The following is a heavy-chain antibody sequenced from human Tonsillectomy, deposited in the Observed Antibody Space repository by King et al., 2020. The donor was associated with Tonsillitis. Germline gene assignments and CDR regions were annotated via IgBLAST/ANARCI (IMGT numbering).Heavy chain of an antibody. D-gene: IGHD5-18*01. J-gene: IGHJ6*02. V-gene: IGHV3-30*18. Sequence: VQLVESGGGVVQPGRSLRLSCAASGFTFSSYGKHWVRQAPGKGLEWVAFISYDGSNKYYADSVKGRFTISRDNSKNTLYLQMNSLRAEDTAVYYCAKDLKKLWSQNHYYGMDVWGQGTTVTVSS. CDR3: AKDLKKLWSQNHYYGMDV. CDR1: GFTFSSYG. CDR2: ISYDGSNK.